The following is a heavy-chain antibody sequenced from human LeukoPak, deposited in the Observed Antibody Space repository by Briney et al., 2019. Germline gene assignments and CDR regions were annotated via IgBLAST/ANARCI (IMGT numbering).Heavy chain of an antibody. V-gene: IGHV1-18*01. CDR3: ARDRESYDYNFHRGWFDP. Sequence: ASVKVSCKASGYTFTDYGLSWVRLAPGQGLEWMGWISGYNGNTIYAQKFQGRLTVTTDTSTSTAYMELRSLRSDDTAVYYCARDRESYDYNFHRGWFDPWGQGTLVTVSS. CDR2: ISGYNGNT. D-gene: IGHD5-24*01. J-gene: IGHJ5*02. CDR1: GYTFTDYG.